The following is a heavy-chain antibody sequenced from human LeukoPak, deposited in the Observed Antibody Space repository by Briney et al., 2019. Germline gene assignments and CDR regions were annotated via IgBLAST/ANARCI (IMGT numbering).Heavy chain of an antibody. CDR1: GGSISSYY. Sequence: SETLSLTCTVSGGSISSYYWSWIRQPPGKGLEWIGSIYYSGSTYYNPSLKSRVTISVDTSKNQFSLKLSSVTAADTAVYYCARTGDSSSWSFEVGYYYGMDVWGQGTTVTVSS. CDR2: IYYSGST. J-gene: IGHJ6*02. V-gene: IGHV4-39*01. CDR3: ARTGDSSSWSFEVGYYYGMDV. D-gene: IGHD6-13*01.